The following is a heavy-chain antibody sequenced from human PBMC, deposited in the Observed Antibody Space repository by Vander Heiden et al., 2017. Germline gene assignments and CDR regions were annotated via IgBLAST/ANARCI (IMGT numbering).Heavy chain of an antibody. V-gene: IGHV1-69*01. CDR1: GGTFSSYA. CDR3: AGENYYYDSSGYYYLPFDY. CDR2: IIPIFGTA. J-gene: IGHJ4*02. D-gene: IGHD3-22*01. Sequence: VQLVQSGAEVKKPGSSVKVSCKASGGTFSSYAISWVRQAPGQGFEWMGGIIPIFGTANYAQKFQGRVTITADESTSTAYMELSSLRSEDTAVYYCAGENYYYDSSGYYYLPFDYWGQGTLVTVSS.